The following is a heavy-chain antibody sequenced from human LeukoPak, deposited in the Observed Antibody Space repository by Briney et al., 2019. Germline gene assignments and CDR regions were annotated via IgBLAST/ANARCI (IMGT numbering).Heavy chain of an antibody. Sequence: PGGSLRLPCAASGFTFSSYGMHWVRQAPGKGLEWVAVISYDGGNKYYADSVKGRFTISRDNSKNTLYLQMNSLRAEDTAVYYCAKDLQNFYYYGSVDAFDIWGQGTMVTVSS. CDR2: ISYDGGNK. D-gene: IGHD3-10*01. CDR1: GFTFSSYG. V-gene: IGHV3-30*18. J-gene: IGHJ3*02. CDR3: AKDLQNFYYYGSVDAFDI.